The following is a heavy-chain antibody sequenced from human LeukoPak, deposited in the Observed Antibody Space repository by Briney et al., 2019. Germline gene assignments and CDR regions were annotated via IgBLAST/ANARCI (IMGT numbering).Heavy chain of an antibody. CDR3: ASTSSYGMDV. V-gene: IGHV3-33*08. D-gene: IGHD2-2*01. J-gene: IGHJ6*02. CDR1: GFTFSSYA. CDR2: IWYDGSNK. Sequence: PGGSLRLSCAASGFTFSSYAMSWVRQAPGKGLEWVAVIWYDGSNKYYADSVKGRFTISRDNSKNTLHLQMNSLRAEDTAVYYCASTSSYGMDVWGQGTTVTVSS.